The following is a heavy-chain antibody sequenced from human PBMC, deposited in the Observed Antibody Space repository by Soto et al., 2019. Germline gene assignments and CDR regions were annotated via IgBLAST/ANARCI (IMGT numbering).Heavy chain of an antibody. CDR3: ARLVVVAPVANA. CDR1: GGSISYNSYY. V-gene: IGHV4-39*02. J-gene: IGHJ5*02. CDR2: IFYTGTT. Sequence: SETLSLTCSVSGGSISYNSYYWGWIRQPPGKGLEWVGGIFYTGTTYYSTSLKDRVTISVKTSKNSFSLNLTSVTAADTAVYFCARLVVVAPVANAWGQGTLVTVSS. D-gene: IGHD2-2*01.